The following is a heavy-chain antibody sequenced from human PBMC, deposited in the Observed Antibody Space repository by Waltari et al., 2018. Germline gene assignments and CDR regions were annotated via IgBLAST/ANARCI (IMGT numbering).Heavy chain of an antibody. Sequence: QVQLQQWGAGLLKPSETLSLTCAVYGGSFSGYYWSWFRQPPGKGLEWSGEINHSGSTNYNPSLKSRVTISVDTSKNQFSLKLSSVTAADTAVYYCARGPLGYCSSTSCSGGDYWGQGTLVTVSS. CDR2: INHSGST. V-gene: IGHV4-34*01. CDR1: GGSFSGYY. J-gene: IGHJ4*02. CDR3: ARGPLGYCSSTSCSGGDY. D-gene: IGHD2-2*01.